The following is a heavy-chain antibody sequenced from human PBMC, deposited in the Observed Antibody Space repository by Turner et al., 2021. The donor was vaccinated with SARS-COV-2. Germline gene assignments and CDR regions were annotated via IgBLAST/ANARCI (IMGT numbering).Heavy chain of an antibody. J-gene: IGHJ4*02. CDR2: INQSGST. V-gene: IGHV4-34*01. Sequence: QVQLQQWGAGLLTPWETLSLNCAVDGGSFSGYYWSCIRQPPGKGLEWIGEINQSGSTNYNPSLKSRVTISVDTSKNQFSLKLSSVTAADTAVYYCATSGMDFWYGYKGFDYWGQGTLVTVSS. CDR3: ATSGMDFWYGYKGFDY. D-gene: IGHD3-3*01. CDR1: GGSFSGYY.